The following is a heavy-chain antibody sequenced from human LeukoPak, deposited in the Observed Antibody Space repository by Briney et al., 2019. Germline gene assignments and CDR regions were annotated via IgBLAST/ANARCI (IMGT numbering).Heavy chain of an antibody. J-gene: IGHJ4*02. CDR1: GGSISSYY. D-gene: IGHD1-1*01. CDR3: ARLPLRYNYVDY. V-gene: IGHV4-59*01. Sequence: PSETLSLTCTVSGGSISSYYWSWIRQPPGKGLEWIGYIYYSGTTDYIPSLKSRVTISIDTSKRQFSLKLNSVTAADTAVYYCARLPLRYNYVDYWGQGTLVTVSS. CDR2: IYYSGTT.